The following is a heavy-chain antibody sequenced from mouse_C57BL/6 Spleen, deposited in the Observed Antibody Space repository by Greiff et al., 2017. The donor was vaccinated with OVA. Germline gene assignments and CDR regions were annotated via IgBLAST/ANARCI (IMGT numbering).Heavy chain of an antibody. J-gene: IGHJ4*01. V-gene: IGHV1-42*01. CDR2: INPSTGGT. CDR3: ARCIYYDYDAGYAMDY. D-gene: IGHD2-4*01. Sequence: VHVKQSGPELVKPGASVKISCKASGYSFTGYYMNWVKQSPEKSLEWIGEINPSTGGTTYNQKFKAKATLTVDKSSSTAYMQLKSLTSEDSAVYYCARCIYYDYDAGYAMDYWGQGTSVTVSS. CDR1: GYSFTGYY.